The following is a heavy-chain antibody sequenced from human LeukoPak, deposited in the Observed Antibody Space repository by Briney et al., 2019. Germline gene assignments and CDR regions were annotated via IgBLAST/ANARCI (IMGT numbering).Heavy chain of an antibody. CDR2: IKSKSDGGTA. CDR3: ATAPGYWMHAPFDF. D-gene: IGHD3-22*01. Sequence: PGGSLRLSCAASGITFTDAWMNWVRQAPGKGLEWVGRIKSKSDGGTADYAAPVNGRFTISRDDSKNTVFLQMNSLKAEDTAVYYCATAPGYWMHAPFDFWGPGTAVVVSS. J-gene: IGHJ4*02. CDR1: GITFTDAW. V-gene: IGHV3-15*01.